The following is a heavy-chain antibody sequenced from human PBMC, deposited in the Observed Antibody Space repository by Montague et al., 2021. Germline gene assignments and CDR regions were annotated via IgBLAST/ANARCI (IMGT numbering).Heavy chain of an antibody. J-gene: IGHJ4*02. CDR1: GFTVTSYA. CDR2: IWFDGSNI. Sequence: YLRLSCAASGFTVTSYAMHWVRQAPGKGLGWVALIWFDGSNIKYADSVKGRFTISRDTPKNTLSLEMDSLTADDTAVYYCVRGRPSWLDRGFDLWGQGTLVTVSS. V-gene: IGHV3-33*01. D-gene: IGHD6-19*01. CDR3: VRGRPSWLDRGFDL.